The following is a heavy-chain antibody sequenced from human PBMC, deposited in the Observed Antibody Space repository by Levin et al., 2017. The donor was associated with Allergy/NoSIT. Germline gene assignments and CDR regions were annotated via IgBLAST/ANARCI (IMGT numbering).Heavy chain of an antibody. CDR3: AKELAFGTSSWSFEH. V-gene: IGHV3-30*18. Sequence: GGSLRLSCAASGFSFSSFGMHWVRQAPGKGLEWVAVISYDGSTQYYAESVKGRFTISRDNSKNTLYVHMNSLRAEDTAVYYCAKELAFGTSSWSFEHWGQGTLVTVSS. CDR1: GFSFSSFG. D-gene: IGHD6-13*01. J-gene: IGHJ4*02. CDR2: ISYDGSTQ.